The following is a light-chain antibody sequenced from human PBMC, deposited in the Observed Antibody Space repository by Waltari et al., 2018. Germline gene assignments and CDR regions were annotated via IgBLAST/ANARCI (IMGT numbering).Light chain of an antibody. Sequence: EIVMTQSPATLSVSPGERATLSCRASQSISSNVAWYQQKPGQAPRLPIYGASTRATGIPARFSGSGSGTEFTLTISSLQSEDFAVYYCQQYNDWPRTFGQGTKVEIK. J-gene: IGKJ1*01. CDR1: QSISSN. V-gene: IGKV3-15*01. CDR3: QQYNDWPRT. CDR2: GAS.